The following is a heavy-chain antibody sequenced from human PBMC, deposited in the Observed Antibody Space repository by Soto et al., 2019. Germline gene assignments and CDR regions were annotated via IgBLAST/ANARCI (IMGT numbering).Heavy chain of an antibody. CDR2: IIPIFGTA. CDR1: GGTFSSYA. Sequence: QVQLVQSGAEVKKPGSSVKVSCKASGGTFSSYAISWVRQAPGQGLEWMGGIIPIFGTANYAQKFQGRVTINADESTSTAYMELSSLRSEDTAVYYCARGGDCSSTSCYTSPFDYWGQGTLVTVSS. CDR3: ARGGDCSSTSCYTSPFDY. J-gene: IGHJ4*02. V-gene: IGHV1-69*01. D-gene: IGHD2-2*02.